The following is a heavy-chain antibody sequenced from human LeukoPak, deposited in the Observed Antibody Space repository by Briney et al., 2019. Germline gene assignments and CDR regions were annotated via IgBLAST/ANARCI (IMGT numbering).Heavy chain of an antibody. D-gene: IGHD6-19*01. CDR2: IGGSGVSI. J-gene: IGHJ4*02. V-gene: IGHV3-23*01. Sequence: GGSLRLSCAASGFTFSNYAMTWVRQAPGKALERVSTIGGSGVSIYYADSVKGRFTISRDNSRNTVYLQMDSLRAEDTALYYCAKGGVSGWFYFDFWGKGTLVTVSS. CDR3: AKGGVSGWFYFDF. CDR1: GFTFSNYA.